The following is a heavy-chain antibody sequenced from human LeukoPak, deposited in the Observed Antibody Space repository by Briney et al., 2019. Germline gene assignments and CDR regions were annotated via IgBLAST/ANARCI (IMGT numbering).Heavy chain of an antibody. J-gene: IGHJ4*02. CDR1: GGTFSSYA. D-gene: IGHD3-10*01. CDR2: IIPIFGTA. Sequence: ASVKVSCKASGGTFSSYAISWVRQAPGQGLEWMGGIIPIFGTANYAQKFQGRVTITADESTSTAYMELSSLRSEDTAVYYCARSKRSARETYYFDYWGQGTLVTVSS. CDR3: ARSKRSARETYYFDY. V-gene: IGHV1-69*13.